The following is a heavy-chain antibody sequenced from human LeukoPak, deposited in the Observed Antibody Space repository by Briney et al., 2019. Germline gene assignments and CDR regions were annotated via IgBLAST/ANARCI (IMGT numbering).Heavy chain of an antibody. CDR3: ARHAADTAMAIEDDAFDI. CDR1: GGSISSRSYY. CDR2: IYYSGST. Sequence: SETLSLTCTVSGGSISSRSYYWGWIRQPPGKGLEWIGSIYYSGSTYYNPSLKSRVTISVDTSKNQFSLKLSSVTAADTAVYYCARHAADTAMAIEDDAFDIWGQGTMVTVSS. J-gene: IGHJ3*02. V-gene: IGHV4-39*01. D-gene: IGHD5-18*01.